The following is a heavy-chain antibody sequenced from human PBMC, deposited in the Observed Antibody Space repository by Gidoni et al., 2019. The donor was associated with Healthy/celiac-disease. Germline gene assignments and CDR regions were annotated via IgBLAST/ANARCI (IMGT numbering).Heavy chain of an antibody. CDR2: IYTSGST. V-gene: IGHV4-61*02. Sequence: QVQLQESGPGLVKPSQTLSLTCTVSGGSIRSGSYYWSWIRQPAGKGLEWIGRIYTSGSTNYNPSLKSRVTISVDTSKNQFSLKLSSVTAADTAVYYCARGVPYSSGWYYFDYWGQGTLVTVSS. J-gene: IGHJ4*02. D-gene: IGHD6-19*01. CDR1: GGSIRSGSYY. CDR3: ARGVPYSSGWYYFDY.